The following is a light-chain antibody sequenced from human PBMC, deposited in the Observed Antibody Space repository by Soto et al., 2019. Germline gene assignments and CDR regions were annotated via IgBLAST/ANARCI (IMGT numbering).Light chain of an antibody. Sequence: QLVLTQPPSVSGAPGQRVTISCTGSRSNIGAGYDVHWYQQLPGTGPKLLIYGNDNRPSGVPDRFSGSKSGTSASLAITGLQAEDEANYYCQTHDSSLSSYVFGTGTKLTVL. V-gene: IGLV1-40*01. CDR2: GND. CDR1: RSNIGAGYD. J-gene: IGLJ1*01. CDR3: QTHDSSLSSYV.